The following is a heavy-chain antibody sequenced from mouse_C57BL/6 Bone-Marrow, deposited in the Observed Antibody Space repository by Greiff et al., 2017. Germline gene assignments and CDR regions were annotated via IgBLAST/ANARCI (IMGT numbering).Heavy chain of an antibody. D-gene: IGHD1-1*01. CDR1: GYSITSGYY. Sequence: EVQRVESGPGLVKPSQSLSLTCSVTGYSITSGYYWNWIRQFPGNKLEWMGYISYDGSNNYNPSLKNRISITRDTSKNQFFLKLNSVTTEDTATYYCARFYYGSSEGYFDVWGTGTTVTVSS. CDR2: ISYDGSN. J-gene: IGHJ1*03. CDR3: ARFYYGSSEGYFDV. V-gene: IGHV3-6*01.